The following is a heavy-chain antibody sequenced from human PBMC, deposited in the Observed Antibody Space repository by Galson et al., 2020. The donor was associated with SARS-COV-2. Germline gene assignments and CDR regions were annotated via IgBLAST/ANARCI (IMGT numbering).Heavy chain of an antibody. D-gene: IGHD6-6*01. J-gene: IGHJ5*02. CDR2: IFHSGST. CDR3: ARAVHVTPNWFDP. CDR1: GGSISGYY. V-gene: IGHV4-59*01. Sequence: SETLSLTCTVAGGSISGYYWTWIRQSPGKGLEWIGYIFHSGSTNSNPSLKSRVTISLDTSKNQFSLKLSSVTAADTAVYYCARAVHVTPNWFDPWGQGTLVTVSS.